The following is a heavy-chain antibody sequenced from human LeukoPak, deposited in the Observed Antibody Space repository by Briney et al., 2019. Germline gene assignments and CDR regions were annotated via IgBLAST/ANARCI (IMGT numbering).Heavy chain of an antibody. J-gene: IGHJ3*02. CDR2: IKQDGSEK. D-gene: IGHD3/OR15-3a*01. CDR3: ATEDDFDAFDI. V-gene: IGHV3-7*01. Sequence: PGGSLRLSCAASGFTFSSYWMSWVRQAPGKGLEWVANIKQDGSEKYYVDSVKGRFTISRDNAKNSLYLQMNSLRAEDTAVYYCATEDDFDAFDIWGQGTMVTVSS. CDR1: GFTFSSYW.